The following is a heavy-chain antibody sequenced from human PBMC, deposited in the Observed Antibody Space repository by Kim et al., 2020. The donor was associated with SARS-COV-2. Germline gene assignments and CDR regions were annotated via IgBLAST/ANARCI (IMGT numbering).Heavy chain of an antibody. V-gene: IGHV4-39*01. CDR3: ARQDSRYYFDY. D-gene: IGHD2-15*01. Sequence: TYYNPPLKSRVTISVDTSKNQFSLKRSSVTAADTAVYYCARQDSRYYFDYWGQGTLVTVSS. J-gene: IGHJ4*02. CDR2: T.